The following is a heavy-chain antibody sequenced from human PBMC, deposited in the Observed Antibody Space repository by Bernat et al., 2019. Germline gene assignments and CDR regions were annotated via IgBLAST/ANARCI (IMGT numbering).Heavy chain of an antibody. CDR2: IYSGGST. CDR1: GFTVSSNY. CDR3: AKHRFGELGADY. J-gene: IGHJ4*02. Sequence: EVQLVESGGGLVQPGGSLRLSCAASGFTVSSNYMSWVRQAPGKGLEWGSVIYSGGSTYYAASVKGRFTISRDNSKNTLYLQMNSLRAEDTAVYYCAKHRFGELGADYWGQGTLVTVSS. D-gene: IGHD3-10*01. V-gene: IGHV3-66*04.